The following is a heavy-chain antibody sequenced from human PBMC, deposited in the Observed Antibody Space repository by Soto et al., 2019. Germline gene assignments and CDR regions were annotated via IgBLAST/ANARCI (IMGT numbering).Heavy chain of an antibody. CDR2: VHHSWGS. CDR1: GGSISSYY. Sequence: QVQLQESGPGLVKPSETLSLSCTVSGGSISSYYWSWFRQSPGKRMEWIGYVHHSWGSSYNPSLRSRVAISLDTTKSQSSLKVTSVTATDAAAYYCARQGFGPLHGLVDVWGQGTTVTVSS. D-gene: IGHD3-10*01. V-gene: IGHV4-59*08. J-gene: IGHJ6*02. CDR3: ARQGFGPLHGLVDV.